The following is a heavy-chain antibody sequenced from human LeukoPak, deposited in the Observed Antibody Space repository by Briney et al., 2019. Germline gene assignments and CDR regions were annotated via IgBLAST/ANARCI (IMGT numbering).Heavy chain of an antibody. CDR1: GGSFSGYY. V-gene: IGHV4-34*01. CDR2: INHSGST. J-gene: IGHJ5*02. Sequence: SETLSLTCAVYGGSFSGYYWSWIRQPPGKGLEWIGEINHSGSTNYNPSLKSRVTISVDTSKNQFSPKLSSVTAADTAVYYCARGGRSSYYYDISRQYNWFDPWGQGTLVTVSS. CDR3: ARGGRSSYYYDISRQYNWFDP. D-gene: IGHD3-22*01.